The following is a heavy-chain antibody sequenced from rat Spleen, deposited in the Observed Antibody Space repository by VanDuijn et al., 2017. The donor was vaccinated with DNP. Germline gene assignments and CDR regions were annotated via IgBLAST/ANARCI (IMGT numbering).Heavy chain of an antibody. CDR1: GLTFSDSA. J-gene: IGHJ2*01. CDR3: VTRGMYGGYYH. V-gene: IGHV5S10*01. Sequence: EVQLVESGGGLVQPGRSLKLSCAASGLTFSDSAMAWVRQSPKKGLEWVATIIYDGSHTFYRDSVQGRFTISRDNAKTTLYLQMDSLRSDDTATYYCVTRGMYGGYYHWGQGVMVTVSS. D-gene: IGHD1-11*01. CDR2: IIYDGSHT.